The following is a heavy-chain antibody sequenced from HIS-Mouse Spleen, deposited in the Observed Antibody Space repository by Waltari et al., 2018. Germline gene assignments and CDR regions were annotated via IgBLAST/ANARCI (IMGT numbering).Heavy chain of an antibody. Sequence: QLQLQESGPGLVKPSEPLSSTCTVSGGSISSSSYYWGWVRQAPGKGLEWIGSIYYSGSTYYNPSLKSRVTISVDTSKNQFSLKLSSVTAADTAVYYCAREIPYSSSWYDWYFDLWGRGTLVTVSS. CDR1: GGSISSSSYY. CDR3: AREIPYSSSWYDWYFDL. CDR2: IYYSGST. J-gene: IGHJ2*01. V-gene: IGHV4-39*07. D-gene: IGHD6-13*01.